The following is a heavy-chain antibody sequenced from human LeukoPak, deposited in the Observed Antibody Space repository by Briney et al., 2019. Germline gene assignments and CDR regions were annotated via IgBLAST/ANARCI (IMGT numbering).Heavy chain of an antibody. CDR2: IVPMGDIT. J-gene: IGHJ5*02. CDR1: GGTFNTYA. CDR3: ARESVRNWLDP. V-gene: IGHV1-69*04. D-gene: IGHD3-3*01. Sequence: SVKVSCKASGGTFNTYAINCVRQAPGQGLEWMGRIVPMGDITNYAQRFQGRVTITADKFTRKAYMELSSLRFEDTALYYCARESVRNWLDPWGQGTLVTVAS.